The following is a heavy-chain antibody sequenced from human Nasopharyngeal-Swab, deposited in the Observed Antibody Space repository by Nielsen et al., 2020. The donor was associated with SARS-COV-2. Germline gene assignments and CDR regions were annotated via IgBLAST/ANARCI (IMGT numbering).Heavy chain of an antibody. CDR3: ARASGYDFGYYYGMDV. V-gene: IGHV3-23*01. CDR2: ISGSGGST. D-gene: IGHD5-12*01. Sequence: GGSLKISCAASGFTFSSYAMSWVRQAPGKGLEWVSAISGSGGSTYYADSVKGRFTISRDNSKNTLYLQMNSLRAEDTAVYYCARASGYDFGYYYGMDVWGQGTTVTVSS. CDR1: GFTFSSYA. J-gene: IGHJ6*02.